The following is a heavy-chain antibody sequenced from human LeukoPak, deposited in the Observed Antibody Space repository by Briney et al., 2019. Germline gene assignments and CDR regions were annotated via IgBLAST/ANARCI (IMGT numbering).Heavy chain of an antibody. CDR1: GASISGYY. CDR3: AGNRNALGDINWLDP. D-gene: IGHD1/OR15-1a*01. V-gene: IGHV4-59*01. CDR2: IFHTGNS. Sequence: SETLSLTCTVSGASISGYYWNWIRQSPGKGREWIAFIFHTGNSNFNPSLTGRVTISIHTSKNQFSLKLKSVTAADTAVYYCAGNRNALGDINWLDPWGQGTLVTVSS. J-gene: IGHJ5*02.